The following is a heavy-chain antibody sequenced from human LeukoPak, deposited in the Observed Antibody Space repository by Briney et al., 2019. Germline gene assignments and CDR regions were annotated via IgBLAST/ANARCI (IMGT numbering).Heavy chain of an antibody. CDR3: ARDYYGSKSSSFDP. CDR2: MNPNSGNT. V-gene: IGHV1-8*02. CDR1: GYTFTSYD. J-gene: IGHJ5*02. Sequence: GASVTVSCKASGYTFTSYDINWVRQATGQGLEWLGWMNPNSGNTGYAQNFQGRVTMTRDTSIDTAYMELTSLRYEDTAVYYCARDYYGSKSSSFDPWGQGTLVTVSS. D-gene: IGHD3-10*01.